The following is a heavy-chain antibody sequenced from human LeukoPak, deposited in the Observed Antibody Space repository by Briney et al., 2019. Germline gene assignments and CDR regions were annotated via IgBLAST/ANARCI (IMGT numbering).Heavy chain of an antibody. Sequence: GGSLRFSCAASGFTFSSYWMSWVRQAPGKGLEWVANIKQDGSEKYYVDSVKGRFTISRDNAKNSLYLQMNSLRAEDTAVYYCARGDFWSGYYILDYWGQGTLVTVSS. CDR1: GFTFSSYW. CDR3: ARGDFWSGYYILDY. J-gene: IGHJ4*02. D-gene: IGHD3-3*01. CDR2: IKQDGSEK. V-gene: IGHV3-7*01.